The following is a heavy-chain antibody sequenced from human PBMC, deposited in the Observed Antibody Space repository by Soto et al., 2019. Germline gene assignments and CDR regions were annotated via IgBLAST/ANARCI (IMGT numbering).Heavy chain of an antibody. Sequence: EVQLVESGGGSVEPGGSLRLSCAVSGFTVSTSFVSWVRQPPGKGLEWVSVIYSGGGTYYADSVKGRFTISRDNSKNILYLQLNRLRVEDTAVYYCAREAGPYTPNLFDPWGRGTLVTVSS. D-gene: IGHD5-18*01. CDR2: IYSGGGT. J-gene: IGHJ5*02. CDR1: GFTVSTSF. CDR3: AREAGPYTPNLFDP. V-gene: IGHV3-66*01.